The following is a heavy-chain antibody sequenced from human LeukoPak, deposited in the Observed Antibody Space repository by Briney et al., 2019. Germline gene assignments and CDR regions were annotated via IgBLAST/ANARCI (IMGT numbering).Heavy chain of an antibody. CDR1: GFTFSSYA. CDR2: ISYDGSNK. J-gene: IGHJ4*02. Sequence: GGSLRLSCAASGFTFSSYAMHWVRQAPGKGLEWVAVISYDGSNKYYADSVKGRFTISRDNSKNTLYLQMNSLRAEDTAVYYCARDLRVDLVATGYFDYWGQGTLVTVSS. D-gene: IGHD5-12*01. V-gene: IGHV3-30*04. CDR3: ARDLRVDLVATGYFDY.